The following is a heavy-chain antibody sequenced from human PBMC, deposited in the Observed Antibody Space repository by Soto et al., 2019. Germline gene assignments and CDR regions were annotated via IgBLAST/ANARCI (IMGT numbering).Heavy chain of an antibody. Sequence: SLTCTVSGGSISSSSYYWGWIRQPPGKGLEWIGSIYSSGSTHYNPSLQNRVTISIDTSKNQVSLKVNSVTAADTAVYYCARDHQMGGYTALDYWGQGTLVTVSS. J-gene: IGHJ4*02. CDR2: IYSSGST. CDR3: ARDHQMGGYTALDY. D-gene: IGHD5-12*01. V-gene: IGHV4-39*07. CDR1: GGSISSSSYY.